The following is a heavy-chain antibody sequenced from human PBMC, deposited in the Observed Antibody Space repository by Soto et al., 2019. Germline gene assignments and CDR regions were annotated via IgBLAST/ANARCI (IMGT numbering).Heavy chain of an antibody. J-gene: IGHJ5*02. CDR1: GGSVTGYY. CDR2: INHTGVT. Sequence: PSETLSLTCAVSGGSVTGYYWNWIRQPPGKGLEWIGEINHTGVTHYNPSLKSRFTMSVDTSKNQFSMRLSSLTAADTAIYYCATRITVFGLLIPPFDPWGQGAQVTVSS. V-gene: IGHV4-34*01. CDR3: ATRITVFGLLIPPFDP. D-gene: IGHD3-3*01.